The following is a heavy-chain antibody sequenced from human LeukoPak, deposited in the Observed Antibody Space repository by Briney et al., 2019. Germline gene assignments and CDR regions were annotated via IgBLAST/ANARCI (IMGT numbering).Heavy chain of an antibody. CDR3: ARAASYSSSSE. Sequence: GGSLRLSCAASGFTSSSYSMNWVRQAPGKGLEWVSYISSSSSTIYYADSVKGRFTISRDNAKNSLYLQMNSLRAEDTAVYYCARAASYSSSSEWGQGTLVTVSS. J-gene: IGHJ4*02. V-gene: IGHV3-48*01. D-gene: IGHD6-6*01. CDR1: GFTSSSYS. CDR2: ISSSSSTI.